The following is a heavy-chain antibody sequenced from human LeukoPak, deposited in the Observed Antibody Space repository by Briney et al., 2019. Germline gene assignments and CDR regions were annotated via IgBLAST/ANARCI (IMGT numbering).Heavy chain of an antibody. Sequence: ASVKVSCKVSGYTLTELSMHWVRQAPGQGLEWMGWINPNSGGTNYAQKFQGRVTMTRDTSISTAYMELSRLRSDDTAVYYCAREAYYYDSSGLTGAFDIWGQGTMVTVSS. V-gene: IGHV1-2*02. CDR3: AREAYYYDSSGLTGAFDI. D-gene: IGHD3-22*01. CDR1: GYTLTELS. CDR2: INPNSGGT. J-gene: IGHJ3*02.